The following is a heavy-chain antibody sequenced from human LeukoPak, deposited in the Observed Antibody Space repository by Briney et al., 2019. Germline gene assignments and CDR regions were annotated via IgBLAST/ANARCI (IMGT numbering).Heavy chain of an antibody. Sequence: GGSLRLSCAASGFTFSSYSMNWVRQAPGKGLEWLSYISSSSRTISYADSLKGRFTVSRDNAKNSLDLQMNSLRVEDTAVYYCARVGTSGWTSDYWGQGTLVTVSS. CDR3: ARVGTSGWTSDY. V-gene: IGHV3-48*04. CDR2: ISSSSRTI. CDR1: GFTFSSYS. D-gene: IGHD6-19*01. J-gene: IGHJ4*02.